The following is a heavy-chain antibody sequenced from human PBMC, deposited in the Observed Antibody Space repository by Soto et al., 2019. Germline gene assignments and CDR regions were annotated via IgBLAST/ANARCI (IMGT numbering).Heavy chain of an antibody. CDR3: AKKSSSYYYYYYMDV. J-gene: IGHJ6*03. Sequence: GGSLRLSCAASGFTFSSYGMHWVRQAPGKGLEWVAVISYDGSNKYYADSVKGRFTISRDNSKNTLYLQMNSLRAEDTAVYYCAKKSSSYYYYYYMDVWGKGTTVTVSS. D-gene: IGHD6-13*01. CDR2: ISYDGSNK. CDR1: GFTFSSYG. V-gene: IGHV3-30*18.